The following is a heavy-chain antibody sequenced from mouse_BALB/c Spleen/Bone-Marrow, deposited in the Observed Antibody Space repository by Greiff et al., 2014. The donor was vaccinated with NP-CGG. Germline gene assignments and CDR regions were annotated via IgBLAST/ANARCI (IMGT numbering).Heavy chain of an antibody. Sequence: EVKLMESGPELVKPGPSVKISCKASGYSFTGYYMHWVKQSHGKSLEWIGEINPYNGSTSYNQKFKGKATLTVDTSSSTAFMELHSLTSEDSLVYYCARQLYGNYAYWGQGTLVTVSA. CDR2: INPYNGST. D-gene: IGHD2-10*02. CDR1: GYSFTGYY. V-gene: IGHV1S30*01. CDR3: ARQLYGNYAY. J-gene: IGHJ3*01.